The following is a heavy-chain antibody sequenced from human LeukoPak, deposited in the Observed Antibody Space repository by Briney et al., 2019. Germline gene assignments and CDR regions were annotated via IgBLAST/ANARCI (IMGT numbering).Heavy chain of an antibody. CDR2: ISSSSSYI. CDR1: GFTFSSYS. CDR3: ARDNSSIGAFDI. V-gene: IGHV3-21*01. Sequence: GGSLRLSCAASGFTFSSYSINWVRQAPGKGLEWVSSISSSSSYIYYADSVKGRFTISRDNAKNSLYLQMNSLRPEDTAVYYCARDNSSIGAFDIWGQGTMVTVSS. J-gene: IGHJ3*02. D-gene: IGHD2/OR15-2a*01.